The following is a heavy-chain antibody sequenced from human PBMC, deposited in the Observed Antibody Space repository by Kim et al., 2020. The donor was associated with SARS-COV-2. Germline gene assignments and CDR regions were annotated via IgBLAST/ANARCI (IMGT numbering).Heavy chain of an antibody. CDR2: IYYSGST. CDR1: GGSISSSSYY. D-gene: IGHD4-17*01. J-gene: IGHJ6*02. V-gene: IGHV4-39*01. CDR3: ARLSYDYGGNSGMYYYYGMDV. Sequence: SETLSLTCTVSGGSISSSSYYWGWIRQPPGKGLEWIGSIYYSGSTYYNPSLKSRVTISVDTSKNQFSLKLSSVTAADTAVYYCARLSYDYGGNSGMYYYYGMDVWGQGTTVTVSS.